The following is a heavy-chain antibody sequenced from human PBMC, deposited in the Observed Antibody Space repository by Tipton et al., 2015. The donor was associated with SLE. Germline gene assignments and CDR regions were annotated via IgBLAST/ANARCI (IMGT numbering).Heavy chain of an antibody. J-gene: IGHJ3*02. V-gene: IGHV4-4*07. CDR3: ARLRPYGDRRGAFDI. Sequence: TLSLTCTVSGGSISSYYWSWIRQPAGKGLEWIGRIYTSGSTNYNPSLKSRVTMSVDTSKNQFSLKLSSVTAADTAVYYCARLRPYGDRRGAFDIWGQGIMVSISS. CDR1: GGSISSYY. CDR2: IYTSGST. D-gene: IGHD4-17*01.